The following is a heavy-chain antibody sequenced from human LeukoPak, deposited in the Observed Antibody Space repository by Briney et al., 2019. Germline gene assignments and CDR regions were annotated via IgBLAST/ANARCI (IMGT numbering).Heavy chain of an antibody. J-gene: IGHJ3*02. V-gene: IGHV3-23*01. CDR1: GFSFSSYT. D-gene: IGHD1-1*01. CDR2: ISGGGDTT. Sequence: GGSLRLSCSASGFSFSSYTMTWVRQAPGKGPEWVSIISGGGDTTFYTDSVKGRFTISRDNSKNTLYLQMNSLRVEDTAVYYCARRSGTLWGSFDIWGQGTVVTVSS. CDR3: ARRSGTLWGSFDI.